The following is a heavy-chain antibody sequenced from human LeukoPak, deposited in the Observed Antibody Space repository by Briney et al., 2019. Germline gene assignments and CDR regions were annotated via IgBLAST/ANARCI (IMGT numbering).Heavy chain of an antibody. CDR2: MNPNSGNT. V-gene: IGHV1-8*01. CDR1: GYTFTSYD. J-gene: IGHJ3*02. CDR3: ARDGTFDIVATKDAFDI. D-gene: IGHD5-12*01. Sequence: ASVKVSCKASGYTFTSYDINWVRQATGQGLEWMGWMNPNSGNTGYAQKFQGRVTMTKNTSISTAYMELSSLRSEDTAVYYCARDGTFDIVATKDAFDIWGQGTMVTVSS.